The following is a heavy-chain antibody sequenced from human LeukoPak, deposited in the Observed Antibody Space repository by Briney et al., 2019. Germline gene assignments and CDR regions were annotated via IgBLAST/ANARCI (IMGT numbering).Heavy chain of an antibody. Sequence: ASVKVSCKASGYTFTGYYMHWVRQAPGQGLEWMGWNNPNSGGTNYAQKFQGRVTMTRDTSISTAYMELSRLRSDDTAVYYCARGYCSGGSCYYHFDYWGQGTLVTVSS. CDR3: ARGYCSGGSCYYHFDY. V-gene: IGHV1-2*02. CDR2: NNPNSGGT. J-gene: IGHJ4*02. D-gene: IGHD2-15*01. CDR1: GYTFTGYY.